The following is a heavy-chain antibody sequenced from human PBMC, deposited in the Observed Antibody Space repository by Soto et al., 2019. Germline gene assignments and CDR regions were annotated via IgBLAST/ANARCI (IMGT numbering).Heavy chain of an antibody. CDR2: ISGSGDDF. D-gene: IGHD3-3*01. J-gene: IGHJ5*02. Sequence: GGSLRLSCAASGFTFSGYSMSWVRQAPGKGLEWVSSISGSGDDFYYADSVKGRFIISRDNAENSLFLQMNGLRAGDMALYFCARDSGWSPFNWFAPWGQGTLVPV. V-gene: IGHV3-21*01. CDR1: GFTFSGYS. CDR3: ARDSGWSPFNWFAP.